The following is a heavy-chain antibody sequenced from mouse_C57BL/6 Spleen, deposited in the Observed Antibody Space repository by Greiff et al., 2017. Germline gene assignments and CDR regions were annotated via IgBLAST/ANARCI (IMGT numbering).Heavy chain of an antibody. J-gene: IGHJ1*03. D-gene: IGHD1-1*01. CDR2: IWWDDDK. Sequence: QVQLKESGPGILQPSQTLSLTCSFSGFSLSTFGMGVGWIRQPSGKGLEWLAHIWWDDDKYYNPALKSRLTISKDTSKNQVFLKIANVDTADTATYYCARTTTVVGGYWYFDVWGTGTTVTVSS. CDR1: GFSLSTFGMG. V-gene: IGHV8-8*01. CDR3: ARTTTVVGGYWYFDV.